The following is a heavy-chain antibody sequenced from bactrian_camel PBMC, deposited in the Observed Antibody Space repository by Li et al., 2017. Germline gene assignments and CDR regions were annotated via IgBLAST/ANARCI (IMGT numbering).Heavy chain of an antibody. CDR3: GTSEDDRCRRY. D-gene: IGHD1*01. J-gene: IGHJ4*01. CDR2: IVSGGRTT. V-gene: IGHV3S31*01. Sequence: VQLVESGGGLVQPGGSLRLSCAVSGLTFSNYAMSWVRQAPGKGLEWVAYIVSGGRTTYYADSVKGRFTISRDNRRDRLYLEMNNLKPEDTAMYYCGTSEDDRCRRYWGQGTQVTVS. CDR1: GLTFSNYA.